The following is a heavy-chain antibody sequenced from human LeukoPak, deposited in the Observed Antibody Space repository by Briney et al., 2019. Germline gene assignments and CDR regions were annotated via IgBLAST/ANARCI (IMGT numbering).Heavy chain of an antibody. Sequence: GGSLRLSCAASGFTFSSYGMNWVRQAPGKGLEWVSSISSSSSYIYYADSVKGRFTISRDNAKNSLYLQMNSLRAEDTAVYYCARDQGSAVAGTDYFDYWGQGTLVTVSS. V-gene: IGHV3-21*01. CDR2: ISSSSSYI. J-gene: IGHJ4*02. D-gene: IGHD6-19*01. CDR1: GFTFSSYG. CDR3: ARDQGSAVAGTDYFDY.